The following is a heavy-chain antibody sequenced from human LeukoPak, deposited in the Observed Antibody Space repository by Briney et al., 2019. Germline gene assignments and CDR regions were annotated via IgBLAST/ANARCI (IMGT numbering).Heavy chain of an antibody. CDR1: GFTFSSYA. D-gene: IGHD5-12*01. CDR2: ISYDGSNK. CDR3: AKRADIVATTDYYYYMDV. Sequence: GGSLRLSCAASGFTFSSYAMHWVRQAPGKGLEWVAVISYDGSNKYYADSVKGRFTISRDNSKNTLYLQMNSLRAEDTAVYYCAKRADIVATTDYYYYMDVWGKGTTVTVSS. J-gene: IGHJ6*03. V-gene: IGHV3-30-3*02.